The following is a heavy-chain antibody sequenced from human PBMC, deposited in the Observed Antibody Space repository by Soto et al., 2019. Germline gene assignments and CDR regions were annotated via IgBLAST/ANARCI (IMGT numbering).Heavy chain of an antibody. Sequence: QVQLQQSGPGLVKPSQTLSLTCAISGDSVSSNSAAWNWIRQSPSRGLEWLGRTYYRSKWYNAYAVSVKXXIXIXXDTAKNQFTLQLNSVTPEDTAVYYCARGGSYPLDYWGRGTLVTVSS. CDR3: ARGGSYPLDY. V-gene: IGHV6-1*01. J-gene: IGHJ4*02. CDR1: GDSVSSNSAA. CDR2: TYYRSKWYN. D-gene: IGHD1-26*01.